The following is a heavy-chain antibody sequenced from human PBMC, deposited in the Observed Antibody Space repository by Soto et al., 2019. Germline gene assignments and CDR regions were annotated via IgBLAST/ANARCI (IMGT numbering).Heavy chain of an antibody. V-gene: IGHV5-51*01. Sequence: GASRKVSCEGSRYSFTSYWIGWLRQVTGKVLEWMGIIYPGDSDTRYSPSFQGQVTISADKSISTAYLQWSSLKASDTAMYYCATPELGYSYGDYSNWGQGTLRTGSS. CDR3: ATPELGYSYGDYSN. CDR2: IYPGDSDT. CDR1: RYSFTSYW. D-gene: IGHD5-18*01. J-gene: IGHJ4*02.